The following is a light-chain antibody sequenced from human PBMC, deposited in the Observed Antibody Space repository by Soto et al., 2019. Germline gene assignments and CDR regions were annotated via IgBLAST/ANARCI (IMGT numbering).Light chain of an antibody. CDR1: SSNIGSNY. CDR2: RNN. V-gene: IGLV1-47*01. CDR3: AAWDDSLSGPV. Sequence: QSVLTQPPSASGTPGQRVTISCSGSSSNIGSNYVYWYQQLPGTAPKLLIYRNNQRPSGVPDRFSGSKSGTSASLAISGLLSEDEAAYYCAAWDDSLSGPVFGGGTKRTVL. J-gene: IGLJ2*01.